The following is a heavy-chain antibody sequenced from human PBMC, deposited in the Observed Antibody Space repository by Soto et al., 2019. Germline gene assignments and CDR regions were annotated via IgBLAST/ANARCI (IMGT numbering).Heavy chain of an antibody. CDR3: AKEFGWELQLSHPYYNSGMDV. CDR2: MSFDGSNK. CDR1: GFTFMSYG. V-gene: IGHV3-30*18. Sequence: WGSLRLSCAASGFTFMSYGMRLFGHSPWKWLEWVALMSFDGSNKYYADSVRGRFTISSDNSKSTLYLQMDILRPEGTAVYYCAKEFGWELQLSHPYYNSGMDVWGQGTTVTVSS. J-gene: IGHJ6*02. D-gene: IGHD1-1*01.